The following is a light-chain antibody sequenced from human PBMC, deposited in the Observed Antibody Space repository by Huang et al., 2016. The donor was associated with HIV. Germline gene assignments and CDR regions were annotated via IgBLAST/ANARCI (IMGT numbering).Light chain of an antibody. V-gene: IGKV1-9*01. J-gene: IGKJ5*01. CDR2: AAS. CDR3: QQLHSYPIT. Sequence: QFTQSPSSLSMSVGDRVIITCQASQDIATSLAWYQHKAGRAPKLLISAASTLQSGVPSRFSGGSAGTYFTLIITNLQPDDFATYYCQQLHSYPITFGQGTRLDI. CDR1: QDIATS.